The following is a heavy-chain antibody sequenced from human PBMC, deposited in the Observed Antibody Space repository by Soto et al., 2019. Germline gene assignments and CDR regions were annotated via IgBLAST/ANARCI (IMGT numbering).Heavy chain of an antibody. D-gene: IGHD1-1*01. V-gene: IGHV4-39*01. CDR1: VASISGTNYY. J-gene: IGHJ3*02. Sequence: SETLSLTCTFSVASISGTNYYCGWMRQPPGKGLDWIGSIHYTENTYYNPSLGSRVTMSVDTSRNQISLTLSSVTAADTAVYYCARARGQRNRNAFTIGAHGKTVPV. CDR2: IHYTENT. CDR3: ARARGQRNRNAFTI.